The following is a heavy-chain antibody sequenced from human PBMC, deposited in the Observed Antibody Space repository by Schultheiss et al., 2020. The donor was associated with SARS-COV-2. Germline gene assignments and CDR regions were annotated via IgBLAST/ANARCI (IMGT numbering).Heavy chain of an antibody. CDR3: AKDDGYYFDY. CDR2: ISYDGSNK. V-gene: IGHV3-30*18. J-gene: IGHJ4*02. Sequence: GGSLRLSCSASGFTFSSYAMSWVRQAPGKGLEWVAVISYDGSNKYYADSVKGRFTISRDNAKNSLYLQMNSLRAEDTAVYYCAKDDGYYFDYWGQGTLVTVSS. D-gene: IGHD6-25*01. CDR1: GFTFSSYA.